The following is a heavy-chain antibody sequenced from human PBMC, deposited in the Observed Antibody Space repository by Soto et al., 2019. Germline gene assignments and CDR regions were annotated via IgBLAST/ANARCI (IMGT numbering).Heavy chain of an antibody. CDR3: ARQIKDWISGDYYYYGMDV. D-gene: IGHD6-25*01. CDR1: GYSFTSYW. Sequence: PGESLKISCKGSGYSFTSYWISWVRQMPGKGLEWMGRIDPSDSYTNYSPSFQGHVTISADKSISTAYLQWSSLKASDTAMYYCARQIKDWISGDYYYYGMDVWGQGTTVTVSS. V-gene: IGHV5-10-1*01. CDR2: IDPSDSYT. J-gene: IGHJ6*02.